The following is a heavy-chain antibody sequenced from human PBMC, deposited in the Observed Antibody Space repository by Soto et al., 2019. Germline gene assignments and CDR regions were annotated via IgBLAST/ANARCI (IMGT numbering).Heavy chain of an antibody. J-gene: IGHJ3*02. V-gene: IGHV3-33*01. CDR1: GFTFSSYG. CDR3: ARGDEGDAFDI. CDR2: IWHDGSNK. Sequence: QVQLVESGGGVVQPGRSLRLSCAASGFTFSSYGMHWVRQAPGKGLEWVAVIWHDGSNKYYADSVKGRFTISRDNSKNTLYLQMNSLRAEDTAVYYCARGDEGDAFDIWGQGTMVTVSS.